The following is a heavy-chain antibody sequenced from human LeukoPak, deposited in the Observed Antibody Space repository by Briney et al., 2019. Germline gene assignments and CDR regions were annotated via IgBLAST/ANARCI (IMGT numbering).Heavy chain of an antibody. CDR2: INPNSGGT. CDR3: ARDVDTAMVGRGY. Sequence: ASVKVSCKASGYTFTGYYMLWVRQAPGQGLEWMGWINPNSGGTNYAQKFQGRVTMTRDTSISTAYMELNRLRSDDTAVYYCARDVDTAMVGRGYWGQGTLVTVSS. J-gene: IGHJ4*02. D-gene: IGHD5-18*01. CDR1: GYTFTGYY. V-gene: IGHV1-2*02.